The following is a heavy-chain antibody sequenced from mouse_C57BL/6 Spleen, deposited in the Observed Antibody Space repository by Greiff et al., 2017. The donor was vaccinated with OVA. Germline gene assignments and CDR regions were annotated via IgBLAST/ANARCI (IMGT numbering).Heavy chain of an antibody. D-gene: IGHD1-1*01. CDR1: GYSITSGYD. CDR2: ISYSGST. CDR3: AREPYYYGSSYGYFDV. V-gene: IGHV3-1*01. Sequence: VQLQQSGPGMVKPSQSLSLTCTVTGYSITSGYDWHWIRHFPGNKLEWMGYISYSGSTNYNPSLKSRISITHDTSKNHFFLKLNSVTTEDTATYYCAREPYYYGSSYGYFDVWGTGTTVTVSS. J-gene: IGHJ1*03.